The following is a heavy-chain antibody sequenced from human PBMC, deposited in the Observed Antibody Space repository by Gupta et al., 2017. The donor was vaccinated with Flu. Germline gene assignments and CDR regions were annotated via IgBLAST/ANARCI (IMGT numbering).Heavy chain of an antibody. J-gene: IGHJ4*02. V-gene: IGHV4-34*02. Sequence: QVRLQQWGAGLLKPSETLSLTCGLKGGSFSGYSWTWIRQPPGRGLEWLGEIDHSGNTNYDPSLKGRLTISMDASKNQFSMKLRSVTAADAAMYYCARGITQLWQHFDYWGQGTLVTVSS. CDR2: IDHSGNT. D-gene: IGHD1-1*01. CDR1: GGSFSGYS. CDR3: ARGITQLWQHFDY.